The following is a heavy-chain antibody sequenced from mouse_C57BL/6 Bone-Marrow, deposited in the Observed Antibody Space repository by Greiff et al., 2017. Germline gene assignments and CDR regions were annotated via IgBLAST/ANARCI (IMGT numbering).Heavy chain of an antibody. CDR1: GYSITSGYY. Sequence: VQLKESGPGLVKPSQSLSLTCSVTGYSITSGYYWNWIRQFPGNKLEWMGYISYDGSNNYNPSLKNRISITRDTSKNQFFLKLNSVTTEDTATYYCARGDDGYQGVFDYWGQGTTLTVSS. CDR3: ARGDDGYQGVFDY. D-gene: IGHD2-3*01. CDR2: ISYDGSN. V-gene: IGHV3-6*01. J-gene: IGHJ2*01.